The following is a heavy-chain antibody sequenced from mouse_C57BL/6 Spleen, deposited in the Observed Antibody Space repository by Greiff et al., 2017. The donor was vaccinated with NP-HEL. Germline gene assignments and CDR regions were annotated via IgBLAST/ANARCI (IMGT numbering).Heavy chain of an antibody. CDR2: IHPNSGST. Sequence: VQLQQPGAELVKPGASVKLSCKASGYTFTSYWMRWVKQRPGQGLEWIGMIHPNSGSTNYNEKFKSKATLTVDKSSSTAYMQLSSLTSEDSAVYYCARDYGSSHYFDYWGQGTTLTVSS. CDR1: GYTFTSYW. V-gene: IGHV1-64*01. J-gene: IGHJ2*01. D-gene: IGHD1-1*01. CDR3: ARDYGSSHYFDY.